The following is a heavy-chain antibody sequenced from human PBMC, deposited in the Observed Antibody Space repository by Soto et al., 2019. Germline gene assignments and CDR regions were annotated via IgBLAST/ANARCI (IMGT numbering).Heavy chain of an antibody. CDR1: GFSLSTSGMC. Sequence: SGPTLVNPTQTLTLTCTFSGFSLSTSGMCVSWIRQPPGKALEWLALIDWDDDKYYSTSLKTRLTISKKTSKNKVVLTMTIMDPVDTATYYCARTSTYYDILTGYWGGYSIDYWGQGTLVTVSS. V-gene: IGHV2-70*01. CDR2: IDWDDDK. D-gene: IGHD3-9*01. CDR3: ARTSTYYDILTGYWGGYSIDY. J-gene: IGHJ4*02.